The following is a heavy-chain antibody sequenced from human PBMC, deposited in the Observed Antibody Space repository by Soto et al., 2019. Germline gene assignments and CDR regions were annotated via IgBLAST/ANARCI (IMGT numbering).Heavy chain of an antibody. V-gene: IGHV5-51*01. Sequence: ESLNIFFTVSGYSFSRHWIGLVRQMPGKGLEWMGIIYPDDAETRYSPSFEGQVTISVDKSISTAYLQWSSLQASDTAMYYCSRHSDFWNSYDPNYFQYWGQGTLVTVSS. J-gene: IGHJ4*02. CDR2: IYPDDAET. D-gene: IGHD3-3*01. CDR1: GYSFSRHW. CDR3: SRHSDFWNSYDPNYFQY.